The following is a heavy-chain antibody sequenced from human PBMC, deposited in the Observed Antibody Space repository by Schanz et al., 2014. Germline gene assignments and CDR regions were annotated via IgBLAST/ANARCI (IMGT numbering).Heavy chain of an antibody. D-gene: IGHD6-13*01. CDR2: IKSKTDGETT. Sequence: EVHLLESGGGLVKPGGSLRLSCATSGFTLNNAWMNWVRQAPGKGLQWVARIKSKTDGETTDYAAPVKGRFSISRDDSQSTLYLQMNSLKIEDTAVYYCATASSPVREAGAGSSFHLWGQGTLVTVSP. J-gene: IGHJ5*02. CDR3: ATASSPVREAGAGSSFHL. V-gene: IGHV3-15*01. CDR1: GFTLNNAW.